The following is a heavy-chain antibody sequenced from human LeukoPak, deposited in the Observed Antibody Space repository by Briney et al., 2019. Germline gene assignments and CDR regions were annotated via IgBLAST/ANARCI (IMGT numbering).Heavy chain of an antibody. Sequence: GGSLKLSCAASGFTFSGFAMHWVRQASGKGLEWVGRIRSKANSYATAYAASVKGRFTISRDDSKNTAYLQMNSLKTEDTAVYYCTVVHGTYFDYWGQGTLVTVSS. CDR2: IRSKANSYAT. D-gene: IGHD2-15*01. V-gene: IGHV3-73*01. CDR1: GFTFSGFA. J-gene: IGHJ4*02. CDR3: TVVHGTYFDY.